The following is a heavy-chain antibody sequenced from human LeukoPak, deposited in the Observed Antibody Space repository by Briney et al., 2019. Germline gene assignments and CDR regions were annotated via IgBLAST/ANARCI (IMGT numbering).Heavy chain of an antibody. V-gene: IGHV4-34*01. D-gene: IGHD3-10*01. Sequence: SETLSLTCAVYGGSFSGYYWSRIRQPPGKGLEWIGEINHSGSTNYNPSLKSRVTISVDTSKNQFSLKLSSVTAADTAVYYCARVGVTMVRGVIITGFDYWGQGTLVTVSS. CDR3: ARVGVTMVRGVIITGFDY. CDR1: GGSFSGYY. CDR2: INHSGST. J-gene: IGHJ4*02.